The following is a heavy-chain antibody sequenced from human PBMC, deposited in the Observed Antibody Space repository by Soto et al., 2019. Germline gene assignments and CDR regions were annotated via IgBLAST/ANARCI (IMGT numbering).Heavy chain of an antibody. D-gene: IGHD3-22*01. Sequence: GGSLRLSCVASGFTFNTYAMSWVRQAPGKGLEWVTAISGSGGSTYYADSVKGRFTISRDNSKNTVYLQMNSLRAEDTAVYYCAKGVNYYDSSGYYSYYYNGMDVWGQGTTVTVSS. J-gene: IGHJ6*02. V-gene: IGHV3-23*01. CDR1: GFTFNTYA. CDR3: AKGVNYYDSSGYYSYYYNGMDV. CDR2: ISGSGGST.